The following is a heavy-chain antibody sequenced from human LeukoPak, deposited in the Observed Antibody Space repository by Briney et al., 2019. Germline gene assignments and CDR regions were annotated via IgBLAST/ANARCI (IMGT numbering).Heavy chain of an antibody. Sequence: GGSLRLSCVASGFIFSTYTMNWVRQAPGKGLEWVSSISSSSSYIYYADSVKGRFTISRDNAKNSLYLQMNSLRAEDTAVYYCARDGVYGDYSDYYYMDVWGKGTTVTVSS. D-gene: IGHD4-17*01. J-gene: IGHJ6*03. CDR3: ARDGVYGDYSDYYYMDV. CDR2: ISSSSSYI. CDR1: GFIFSTYT. V-gene: IGHV3-21*01.